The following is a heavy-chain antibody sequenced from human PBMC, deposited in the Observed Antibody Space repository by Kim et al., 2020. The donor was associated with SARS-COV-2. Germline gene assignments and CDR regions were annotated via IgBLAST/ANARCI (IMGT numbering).Heavy chain of an antibody. CDR1: GYIFTNNG. CDR2: ISAATGET. J-gene: IGHJ6*02. V-gene: IGHV1-3*01. Sequence: ASVKVSCKTSGYIFTNNGIQWVRQAPGQRPEWVGWISAATGETTYSQQFQGRVTITRDTSASTGYMELTSLTSEDTAVYYCARHGNGMDVCGPGTTVTV. CDR3: ARHGNGMDV. D-gene: IGHD2-15*01.